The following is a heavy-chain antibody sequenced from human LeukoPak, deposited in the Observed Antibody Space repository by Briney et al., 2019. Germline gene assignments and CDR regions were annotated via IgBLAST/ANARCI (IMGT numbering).Heavy chain of an antibody. V-gene: IGHV3-74*01. CDR2: IASDGSST. D-gene: IGHD4-23*01. CDR3: ARGRPHGNDY. J-gene: IGHJ4*02. Sequence: GGSLGLSCAASGFTFSSYWMNWVRQAPGKGLVWVSRIASDGSSTTYADSVKGRFSISRDNAKNTLYLQMNSLRVEDTAVYYCARGRPHGNDYWGQGTLVTVSS. CDR1: GFTFSSYW.